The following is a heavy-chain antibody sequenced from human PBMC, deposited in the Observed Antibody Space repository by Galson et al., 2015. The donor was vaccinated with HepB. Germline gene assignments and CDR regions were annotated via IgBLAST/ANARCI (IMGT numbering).Heavy chain of an antibody. J-gene: IGHJ6*02. V-gene: IGHV1-8*01. CDR3: ARGDQTFSYLDYYGMDV. Sequence: SVKVSCKASGYTFATYGINWVRQATGQGLEWMGWMNPNSGNTANAQKFQGRVTMTTNTSISTAYMELSSLRSEDTAVYYCARGDQTFSYLDYYGMDVWGQGTTVTVSS. CDR1: GYTFATYG. D-gene: IGHD2/OR15-2a*01. CDR2: MNPNSGNT.